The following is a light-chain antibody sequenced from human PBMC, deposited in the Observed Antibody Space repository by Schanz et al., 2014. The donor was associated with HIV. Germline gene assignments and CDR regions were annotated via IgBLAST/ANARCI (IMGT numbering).Light chain of an antibody. V-gene: IGLV2-14*01. CDR3: SSYTTSRTWV. Sequence: QSVLTQPASLSGSPGQSITISCTGTSSDVGGYKFVSWYQQHPGKAPKLLLYDVSIRVRPSGVSNRFSGSKSGNTASLTISGLQPEDEADFYCSSYTTSRTWVFGGGTKLTVL. CDR1: SSDVGGYKF. J-gene: IGLJ3*02. CDR2: DVS.